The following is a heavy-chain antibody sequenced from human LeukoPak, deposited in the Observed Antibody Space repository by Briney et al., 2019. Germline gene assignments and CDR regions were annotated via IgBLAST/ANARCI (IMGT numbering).Heavy chain of an antibody. Sequence: GGSLRLSCAASGFTFSTHWMYWVRQAPGKELVWVSRISGDGSMASYADSVKGRFTISRDNAKDTLFLQMTSLRVEDTAVYSCASLLTPYHGSGGGGMDVWGQGTTVTVSS. J-gene: IGHJ6*02. CDR1: GFTFSTHW. CDR3: ASLLTPYHGSGGGGMDV. CDR2: ISGDGSMA. D-gene: IGHD3-10*01. V-gene: IGHV3-74*01.